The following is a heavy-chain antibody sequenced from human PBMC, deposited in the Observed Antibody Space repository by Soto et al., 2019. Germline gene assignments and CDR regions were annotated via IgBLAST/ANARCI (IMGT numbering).Heavy chain of an antibody. CDR3: ARVGGRYCSGGSCRYYYYGMDV. Sequence: QVQLVQSGAEVKKPGSSVKVSCKASGGTFSSYAISWVRQAPGQGREWMGGIIPIFGTANYAQKFQGRGTIPADESTSTAYMELSSLRSEDTAVYYCARVGGRYCSGGSCRYYYYGMDVWGQGTTVTVSS. CDR2: IIPIFGTA. V-gene: IGHV1-69*01. CDR1: GGTFSSYA. D-gene: IGHD2-15*01. J-gene: IGHJ6*02.